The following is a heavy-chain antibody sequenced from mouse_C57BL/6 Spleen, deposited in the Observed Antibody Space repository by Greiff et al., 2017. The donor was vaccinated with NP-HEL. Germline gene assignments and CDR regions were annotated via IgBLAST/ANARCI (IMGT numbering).Heavy chain of an antibody. V-gene: IGHV1-82*01. J-gene: IGHJ2*01. CDR1: GYAFSSSW. Sequence: VQGVESGPELVKPGASVKISCKASGYAFSSSWMNWVKQRPGKGLEWIGRIYPGDGDTNYNGKFKGKATLTADKSSSTAYMQLSSLTSEDAAVYFCARSGYDGYSYYFDYWGQGTTLTVSS. D-gene: IGHD2-3*01. CDR2: IYPGDGDT. CDR3: ARSGYDGYSYYFDY.